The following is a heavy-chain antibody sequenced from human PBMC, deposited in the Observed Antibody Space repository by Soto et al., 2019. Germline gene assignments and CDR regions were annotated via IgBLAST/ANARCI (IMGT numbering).Heavy chain of an antibody. CDR3: ARHITLVANNWFDP. J-gene: IGHJ5*02. Sequence: QLQLQESGPGLVKPSETLSLTCTVSGGSISSSSYYWGWIRQPPGKGLEWIGSIYYSGSTYYNPSLKSRVTISAATSKNQFSLKLSSVTAADTAVYYSARHITLVANNWFDPWGQGTLVTVSS. CDR2: IYYSGST. D-gene: IGHD5-12*01. CDR1: GGSISSSSYY. V-gene: IGHV4-39*01.